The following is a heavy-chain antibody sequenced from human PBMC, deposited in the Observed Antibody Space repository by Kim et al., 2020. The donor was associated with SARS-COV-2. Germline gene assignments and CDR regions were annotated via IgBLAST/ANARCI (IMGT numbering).Heavy chain of an antibody. V-gene: IGHV4-34*01. CDR2: INHSGST. D-gene: IGHD3-10*01. J-gene: IGHJ5*02. CDR1: GGSFSDYY. Sequence: SETLSLTCAVYGGSFSDYYWSWIRQPPGKGLEWIGEINHSGSTNYNPSLKSRITISVDTSKNQFSLKLNSVTAADTAVYYCPRDFTMVRGVIIIHWFDPWGQGTLVTVSS. CDR3: PRDFTMVRGVIIIHWFDP.